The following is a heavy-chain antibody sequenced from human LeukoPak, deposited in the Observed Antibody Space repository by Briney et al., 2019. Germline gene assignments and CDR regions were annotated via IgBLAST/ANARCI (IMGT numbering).Heavy chain of an antibody. J-gene: IGHJ4*02. CDR3: ARNVGGLRGFDY. D-gene: IGHD3-10*01. Sequence: PSETLSLTCTVSGGSMSSYYWSWIRQPPGKGLEWTGYVSYSGSTKYNSSLKSRVTISVDTSKNQFSLKLSSVTAADTAVYYCARNVGGLRGFDYWGQGTLVPVSS. CDR2: VSYSGST. CDR1: GGSMSSYY. V-gene: IGHV4-59*01.